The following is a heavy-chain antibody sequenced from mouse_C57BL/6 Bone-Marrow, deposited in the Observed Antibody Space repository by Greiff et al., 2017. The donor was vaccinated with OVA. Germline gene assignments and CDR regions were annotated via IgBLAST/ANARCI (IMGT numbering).Heavy chain of an antibody. Sequence: VQLQQSGAELVRPGASVKLSCTASGFNIKDDYMHWVKERPEQGLEWIGWIDPENGDTEYASKFQGKATITPDPSSKTVYLHLSRLTSEDTAVYYCTTYRNWGQGTTLTVSS. CDR1: GFNIKDDY. CDR2: IDPENGDT. J-gene: IGHJ2*01. CDR3: TTYRN. V-gene: IGHV14-4*01.